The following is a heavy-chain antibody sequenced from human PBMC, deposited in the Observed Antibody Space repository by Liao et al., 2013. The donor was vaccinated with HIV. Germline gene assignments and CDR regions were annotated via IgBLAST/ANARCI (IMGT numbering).Heavy chain of an antibody. CDR1: GGSISSGSYY. V-gene: IGHV4-61*02. Sequence: QVQLQESGPGLVKPSQTLSLTCTVSGGSISSGSYYWSWIRQPAGKGLEWIGRIYTSGSTNYNPSLKSRVTISVDTSKNQFSLKLSSVTAADTAVYYCARDEMFGGTSRLDYWGQGTLVTVSS. D-gene: IGHD3-16*01. CDR2: IYTSGST. J-gene: IGHJ4*02. CDR3: ARDEMFGGTSRLDY.